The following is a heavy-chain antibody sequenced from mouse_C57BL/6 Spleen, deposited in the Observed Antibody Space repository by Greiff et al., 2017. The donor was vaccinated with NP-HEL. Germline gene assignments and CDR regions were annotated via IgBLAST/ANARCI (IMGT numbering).Heavy chain of an antibody. V-gene: IGHV1-82*01. J-gene: IGHJ3*01. CDR1: GYAFSSSW. Sequence: QVQLKESGPELVKPGASVKISCKASGYAFSSSWMNWVKQRPGKGLEWIGRIYPGDGDTNYNGKFKGKATLTADKSSSTAYMQLSSLTSEDSAVYFCARDWGDYPFAYWGQGTLVTVSA. D-gene: IGHD2-4*01. CDR3: ARDWGDYPFAY. CDR2: IYPGDGDT.